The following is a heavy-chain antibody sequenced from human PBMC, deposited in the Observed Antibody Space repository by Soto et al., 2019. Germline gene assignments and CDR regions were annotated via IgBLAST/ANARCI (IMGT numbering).Heavy chain of an antibody. Sequence: GGSLNLSCAASGFTFSSYGMHWVRQAPGKGLEWVAVIWYDGSNKYYADSVKGRFTISRDNSKNTLYLQMNSLRAEDTAVYYFARDRKLTFHFWCQGNLVTVSS. V-gene: IGHV3-33*01. CDR1: GFTFSSYG. D-gene: IGHD6-6*01. CDR3: ARDRKLTFHF. CDR2: IWYDGSNK. J-gene: IGHJ4*02.